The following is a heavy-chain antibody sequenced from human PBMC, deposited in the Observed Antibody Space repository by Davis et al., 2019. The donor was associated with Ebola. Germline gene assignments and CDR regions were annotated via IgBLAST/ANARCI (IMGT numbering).Heavy chain of an antibody. CDR3: VKGLGYFFHY. V-gene: IGHV3-21*04. D-gene: IGHD6-13*01. J-gene: IGHJ4*02. Sequence: PGGSLRLSCAASGFTFSNYSMNWVRQAPGKGLEWVSSISGISRYIYYADSLKGRFTISRDNAKNSLFLQMDSLRAEDTAVYYCVKGLGYFFHYWGQGTPVTVSS. CDR1: GFTFSNYS. CDR2: ISGISRYI.